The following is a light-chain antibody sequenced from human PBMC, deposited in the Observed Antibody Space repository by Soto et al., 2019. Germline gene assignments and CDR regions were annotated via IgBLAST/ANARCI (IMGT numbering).Light chain of an antibody. J-gene: IGLJ1*01. CDR2: DVT. V-gene: IGLV2-14*01. CDR3: SSYTSSSSYV. CDR1: SSDVGGYKY. Sequence: QSALTQPASVSGSPGQSITISWTGTSSDVGGYKYVSWYQQHPDKAPKLIIYDVTNRPSGISNRFSGSKSGNTASLTISGLQAEDEADYYCSSYTSSSSYVFGTGTKLTVL.